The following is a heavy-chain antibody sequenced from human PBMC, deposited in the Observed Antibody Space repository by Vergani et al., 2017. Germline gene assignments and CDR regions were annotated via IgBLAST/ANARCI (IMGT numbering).Heavy chain of an antibody. Sequence: QLQESGPGLVKPSATLSLTCSVSGASIRSSSYYWSWIRQPPGKGLEWIGYIYYSGSTNYNPSLKSRVTISVDTSKNQFSLKLSSVTAADTAVYYCARGRYYGSGSYYNLQDYYYYGMDVWGQGTTVTVSS. J-gene: IGHJ6*02. CDR3: ARGRYYGSGSYYNLQDYYYYGMDV. V-gene: IGHV4-61*01. CDR2: IYYSGST. D-gene: IGHD3-10*01. CDR1: GASIRSSSYY.